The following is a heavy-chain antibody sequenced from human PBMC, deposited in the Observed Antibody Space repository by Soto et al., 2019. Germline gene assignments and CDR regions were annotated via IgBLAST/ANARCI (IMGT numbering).Heavy chain of an antibody. CDR2: IYSTGTT. CDR3: AKDGRGSGSHYNSFGY. CDR1: GFTVGNNY. D-gene: IGHD3-10*01. V-gene: IGHV3-53*01. Sequence: EVQLVESGGGLIQPGGSLKLSCAASGFTVGNNYMSWVRQAPGKGLEWVSLIYSTGTTKYADSVKDRLTVSRDNAKNTLYLQMHTLRAEDTAVYYCAKDGRGSGSHYNSFGYWGQGTLVTVSS. J-gene: IGHJ4*02.